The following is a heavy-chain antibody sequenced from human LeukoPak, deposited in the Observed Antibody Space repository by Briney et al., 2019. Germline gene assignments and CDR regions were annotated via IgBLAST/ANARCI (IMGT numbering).Heavy chain of an antibody. CDR1: GFTFSDYA. Sequence: GGSLRLSCSVSGFTFSDYAMHWVRQAPGKGLEYVSAITNNGGSTYYADSAKGRFSVSRDNSKNTVYLQLSSLRPDDTAVYYCVKGRIYCCYPSLDYWGKGTLVTVSS. V-gene: IGHV3-64D*06. D-gene: IGHD2-2*01. CDR3: VKGRIYCCYPSLDY. J-gene: IGHJ4*02. CDR2: ITNNGGST.